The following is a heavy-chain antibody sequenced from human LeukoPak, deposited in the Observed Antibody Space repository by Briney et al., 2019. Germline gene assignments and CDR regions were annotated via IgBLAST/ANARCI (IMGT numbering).Heavy chain of an antibody. CDR1: GGSFSGYY. V-gene: IGHV4-34*01. J-gene: IGHJ4*02. CDR3: ARGMDTAMVTAGYYFDY. CDR2: INRSGST. Sequence: SETLSLTCAVYGGSFSGYYWSWIRQPPGKGLEWIGEINRSGSTNYNPSLKSRVTISVDTSKNQFSLKLSSVTAADTAVYYCARGMDTAMVTAGYYFDYWGQGTLVTVSS. D-gene: IGHD5-18*01.